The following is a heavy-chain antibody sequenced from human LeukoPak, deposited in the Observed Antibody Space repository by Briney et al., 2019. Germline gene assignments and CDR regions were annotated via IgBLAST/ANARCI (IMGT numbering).Heavy chain of an antibody. Sequence: GGSLRLSCAASGFTFSNYAMSWVRQAPGKGLEWVSAISGSGGSTYYADSVKGRFTITRDNSKNMLYLQMKSLRAEDTAVYYCAKGGYDYVEIGYFDYWGQGALVTVSS. V-gene: IGHV3-23*01. CDR2: ISGSGGST. J-gene: IGHJ4*03. CDR3: AKGGYDYVEIGYFDY. D-gene: IGHD5-12*01. CDR1: GFTFSNYA.